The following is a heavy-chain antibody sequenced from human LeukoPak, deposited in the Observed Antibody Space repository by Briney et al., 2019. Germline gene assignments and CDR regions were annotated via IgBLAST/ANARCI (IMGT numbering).Heavy chain of an antibody. CDR3: VKDKKGHWLNNDAFDI. CDR2: TNTNGGST. CDR1: GFTFSNYA. Sequence: GGSLRLSCSASGFTFSNYAMHWVRQAPGKGLENVSATNTNGGSTYYADSVKGRFTISRDNSKNTLYLQMSSLRADDTAVYFCVKDKKGHWLNNDAFDIWGQGTVVTVSS. J-gene: IGHJ3*02. V-gene: IGHV3-64D*06. D-gene: IGHD6-19*01.